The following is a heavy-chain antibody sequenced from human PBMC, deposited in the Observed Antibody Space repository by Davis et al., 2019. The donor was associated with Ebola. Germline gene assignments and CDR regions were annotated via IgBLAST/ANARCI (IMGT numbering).Heavy chain of an antibody. D-gene: IGHD3-16*01. J-gene: IGHJ4*02. Sequence: GESLKISCAASGFTFSTYSMNWVRQAPGKGLEWVSYISSTSSTIYYAESVKGRFTISRDNAKNSLYLQMNSLRAEDTAVYYCAREGELWITFPDYWGQGTLVTVSS. CDR2: ISSTSSTI. CDR1: GFTFSTYS. CDR3: AREGELWITFPDY. V-gene: IGHV3-48*01.